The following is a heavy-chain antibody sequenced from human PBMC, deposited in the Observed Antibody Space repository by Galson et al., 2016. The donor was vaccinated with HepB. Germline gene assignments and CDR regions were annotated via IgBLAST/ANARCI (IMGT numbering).Heavy chain of an antibody. D-gene: IGHD2-15*01. CDR1: GFTFSNHV. Sequence: SLRLSCAASGFTFSNHVIHWVRQAPGKGLEWVAMISYDGSNKYHADSVKGRFTISRDNFKITLYLQRNSLRHEDTAVYYCARDYYGNSNFATGMDVWGQGTTVTVAS. CDR3: ARDYYGNSNFATGMDV. V-gene: IGHV3-30-3*01. J-gene: IGHJ6*02. CDR2: ISYDGSNK.